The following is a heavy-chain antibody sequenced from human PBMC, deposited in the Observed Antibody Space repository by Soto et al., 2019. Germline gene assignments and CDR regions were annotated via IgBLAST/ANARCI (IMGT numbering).Heavy chain of an antibody. CDR1: GDSIDSGSYY. J-gene: IGHJ4*02. D-gene: IGHD1-26*01. V-gene: IGHV4-31*03. CDR3: ARDPKSGNQKLYFDY. CDR2: ISSRGIT. Sequence: SETLSLTCTVSGDSIDSGSYYWTWIRQHPGKGLEWIGYISSRGITYYNPPLRGRVTIALDTSKNHFSLRLTSVTAADTAVYYCARDPKSGNQKLYFDYWGQGALVTVSS.